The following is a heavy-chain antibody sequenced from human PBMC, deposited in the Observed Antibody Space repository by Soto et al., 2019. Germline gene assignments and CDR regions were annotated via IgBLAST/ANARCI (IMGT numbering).Heavy chain of an antibody. V-gene: IGHV3-30-3*01. CDR2: ISYDGSNK. J-gene: IGHJ4*02. CDR3: ARGIAARPKRLDY. CDR1: GFTFSSYA. D-gene: IGHD6-6*01. Sequence: QVQLVESGGGVVQPGRSLRLSCAASGFTFSSYAMHWVRQAPGKGLEWVAVISYDGSNKYYADSVKGRFTISRDNSKNTLYLQMNSLRAEDTAVYYCARGIAARPKRLDYWGQGTLVTVSS.